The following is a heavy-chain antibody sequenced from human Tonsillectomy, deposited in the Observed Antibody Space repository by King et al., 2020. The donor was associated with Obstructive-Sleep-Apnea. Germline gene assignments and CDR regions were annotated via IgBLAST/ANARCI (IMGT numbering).Heavy chain of an antibody. CDR3: ARGSPYYFDY. V-gene: IGHV4-31*03. Sequence: QLQESGPGLVKPSQTLSLTCIVSGGSISSDGYYWSWIRQHPGKGLGWIAYIYYSGSTYYNPSLKSRVTISVDTSKNQLSLKLSSMTAADTAVYYCARGSPYYFDYWGQGTLVTVSS. J-gene: IGHJ4*02. CDR2: IYYSGST. D-gene: IGHD3-10*01. CDR1: GGSISSDGYY.